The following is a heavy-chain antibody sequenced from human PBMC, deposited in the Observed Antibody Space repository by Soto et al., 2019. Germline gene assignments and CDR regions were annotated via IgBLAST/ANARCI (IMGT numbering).Heavy chain of an antibody. D-gene: IGHD3-3*01. CDR3: ARRRNYDFWTGPGYRDV. CDR2: IYYSGST. V-gene: IGHV4-39*01. J-gene: IGHJ6*03. CDR1: GGSIASTTYY. Sequence: PSETLSLTCTVSGGSIASTTYYWGWIRQPPGKGLEWIGSIYYSGSTYYNASLKSRVTISVDTSKNQFSLKLNSVTAADTAVYYCARRRNYDFWTGPGYRDVWGKGTTVTVS.